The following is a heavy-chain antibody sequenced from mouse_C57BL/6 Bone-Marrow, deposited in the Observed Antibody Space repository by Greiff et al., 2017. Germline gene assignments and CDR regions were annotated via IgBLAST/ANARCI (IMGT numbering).Heavy chain of an antibody. CDR1: GYTFTSYG. V-gene: IGHV1-81*01. Sequence: QVQLKESGAELARPGASVKLSCKASGYTFTSYGISWVKQRTGQGLEWIGEIYPRSGNNYYNEKFKGKATLTAYKSSSTAYMELRSLTSDDSAVYFCARGGYDYDEFAYWGQGTLVTVSA. D-gene: IGHD2-4*01. CDR3: ARGGYDYDEFAY. J-gene: IGHJ3*01. CDR2: IYPRSGNN.